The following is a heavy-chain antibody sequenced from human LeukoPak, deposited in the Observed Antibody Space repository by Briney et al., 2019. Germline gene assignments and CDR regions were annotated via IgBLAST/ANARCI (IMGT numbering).Heavy chain of an antibody. CDR3: ARVSVVVPAASPYYYYGMDV. J-gene: IGHJ6*02. V-gene: IGHV1-69*01. CDR2: IIPIFGTA. CDR1: GGTFSSYA. D-gene: IGHD2-2*01. Sequence: SVKVSCKASGGTFSSYAISWVRQAPGQGLEWMGGIIPIFGTANYAQKFQGRVTITADESTSTAYMELSSLRSEDTAVYYCARVSVVVPAASPYYYYGMDVWGQGTTVTVSS.